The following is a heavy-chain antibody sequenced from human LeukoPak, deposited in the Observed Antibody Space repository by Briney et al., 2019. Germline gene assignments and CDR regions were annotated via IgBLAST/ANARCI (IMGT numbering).Heavy chain of an antibody. CDR2: IIRSSDVI. J-gene: IGHJ6*03. V-gene: IGHV3-48*01. CDR1: GFTVSSNY. CDR3: ARVSLYHYYMDV. Sequence: PGGSLRLSCAASGFTVSSNYMSWVRQAPGKGLEWVSYIIRSSDVIYYADSVKGRFTVSRDNAGNSLFLQMNSLRAEDMAVYYCARVSLYHYYMDVWGKGTTVTVSS.